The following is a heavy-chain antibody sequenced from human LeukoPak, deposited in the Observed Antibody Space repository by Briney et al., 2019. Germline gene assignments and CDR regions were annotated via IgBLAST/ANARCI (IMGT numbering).Heavy chain of an antibody. CDR1: GFTFSSYG. V-gene: IGHV3-30*18. CDR3: AKDQFSH. Sequence: PGRSLRLSCAASGFTFSSYGMHWVRQAPGKGLEWVAVISYDGSNKYYADSVKGRSTISRDNSKNTLYLQMNSLRAEDTAVYYCAKDQFSHWGQGTLVTVSS. CDR2: ISYDGSNK. J-gene: IGHJ4*02.